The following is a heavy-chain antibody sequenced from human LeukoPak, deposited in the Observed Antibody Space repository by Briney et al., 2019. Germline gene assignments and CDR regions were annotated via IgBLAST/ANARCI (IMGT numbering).Heavy chain of an antibody. CDR3: ASGAAGGYSYATDY. CDR1: GFTFSNNW. Sequence: PGGSLRLSCAASGFTFSNNWMSWVRQAPGKGLEWVSSISSSSSYIYYADSVKGRFTISRDNAKNSLYLQMNSLRAEDTAVYYCASGAAGGYSYATDYWGQGTLVTVSS. CDR2: ISSSSSYI. D-gene: IGHD5-18*01. J-gene: IGHJ4*02. V-gene: IGHV3-21*01.